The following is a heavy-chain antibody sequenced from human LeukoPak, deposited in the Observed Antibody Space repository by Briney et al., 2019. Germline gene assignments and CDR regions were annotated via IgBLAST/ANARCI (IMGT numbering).Heavy chain of an antibody. CDR2: IKQDGSEK. J-gene: IGHJ1*01. V-gene: IGHV3-7*01. D-gene: IGHD4-17*01. Sequence: GGSLRLSCAVSGFTFSDYWMSWVRQAPGKGLEWVANIKQDGSEKYFVKSVEGRFTISRDNAENSLYLQMNSLRAEDTAVYYCATCYNDDYGYFQHWGQGTLVIVSS. CDR3: ATCYNDDYGYFQH. CDR1: GFTFSDYW.